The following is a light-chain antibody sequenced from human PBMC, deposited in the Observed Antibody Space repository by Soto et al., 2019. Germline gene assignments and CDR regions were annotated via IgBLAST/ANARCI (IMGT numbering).Light chain of an antibody. V-gene: IGKV3-15*01. Sequence: EIVVTQSPATLSVSQRERVTLSCRASQSVSSNLAWYQQKVGQAPRLLIYGASTRATGIPARFSGSGSGTEFTLTISSLQSEDFAVYYCQQYINWPRTFGQGTKVDIK. CDR1: QSVSSN. CDR3: QQYINWPRT. J-gene: IGKJ1*01. CDR2: GAS.